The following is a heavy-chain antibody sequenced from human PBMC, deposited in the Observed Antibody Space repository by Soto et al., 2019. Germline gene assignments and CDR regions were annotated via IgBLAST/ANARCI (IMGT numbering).Heavy chain of an antibody. Sequence: ASVKVSCKASGYTFTGYYMHCVRQAPGQGLEWMGWINPNSGGTNYAQKFQGRVTMTRDTSISTAYMELSGLRSDDTAVYYCARGSRYYDSSGYGWFDPWGQGTPVTVSS. J-gene: IGHJ5*02. CDR1: GYTFTGYY. V-gene: IGHV1-2*02. CDR3: ARGSRYYDSSGYGWFDP. D-gene: IGHD3-22*01. CDR2: INPNSGGT.